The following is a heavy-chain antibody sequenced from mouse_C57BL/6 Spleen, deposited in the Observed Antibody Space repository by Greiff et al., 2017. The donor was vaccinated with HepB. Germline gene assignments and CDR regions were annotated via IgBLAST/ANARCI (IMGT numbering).Heavy chain of an antibody. CDR3: ARGEDGSRWAY. V-gene: IGHV1-55*01. J-gene: IGHJ3*01. D-gene: IGHD2-3*01. Sequence: QVHVKQPGAELVKPGASVKMSCKASGYTFTSYWITWVKQRPGQGLEWIGDIYPGSGSTNYNEKFKSKATLTVDTSSSTAYMQLSSLTSEDSAVYYCARGEDGSRWAYWGQGTLVTVSA. CDR1: GYTFTSYW. CDR2: IYPGSGST.